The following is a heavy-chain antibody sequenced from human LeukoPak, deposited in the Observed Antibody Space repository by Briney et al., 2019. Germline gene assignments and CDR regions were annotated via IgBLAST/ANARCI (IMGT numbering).Heavy chain of an antibody. J-gene: IGHJ4*02. CDR3: AGSRDTAMVYPYYFDY. CDR2: IYYSGST. V-gene: IGHV4-59*08. CDR1: GGSISSYY. Sequence: SETLSLTCTVSGGSISSYYWSWIRQPPGEGLEWIGYIYYSGSTNYNPSLKSRVTISVDTSKNQFSLKLSSVTAADTAVYYCAGSRDTAMVYPYYFDYWGQGTLVTVSS. D-gene: IGHD5-18*01.